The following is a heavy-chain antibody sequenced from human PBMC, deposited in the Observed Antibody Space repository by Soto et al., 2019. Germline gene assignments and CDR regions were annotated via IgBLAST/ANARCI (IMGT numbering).Heavy chain of an antibody. CDR2: IIPIFGTA. Sequence: SVKVSCKASGGTFSSYAISWVRQAPGQGLEWMGGIIPIFGTANYAQKFQGRVTITADESTSTAYMELSSLRSEDTAVYYCARSSGSYYNALDYWGQGTLVTVSS. D-gene: IGHD3-10*01. V-gene: IGHV1-69*13. CDR3: ARSSGSYYNALDY. CDR1: GGTFSSYA. J-gene: IGHJ4*02.